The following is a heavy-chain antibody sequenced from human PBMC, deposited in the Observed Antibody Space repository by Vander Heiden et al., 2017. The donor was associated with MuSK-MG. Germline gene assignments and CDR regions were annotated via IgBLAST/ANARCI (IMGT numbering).Heavy chain of an antibody. V-gene: IGHV3-23*01. Sequence: EVQLLESGGGWVQPGGSLRLSCAASGFTFSSYAISWVRQAPGKGLEWVSAICGSGGSTYYADSVEGRFTISRDNSKNTLYLQMNSLRAEDTAVYYCAKASSGWAPVDAFDIWGQGTMVTVSS. CDR1: GFTFSSYA. J-gene: IGHJ3*02. CDR3: AKASSGWAPVDAFDI. D-gene: IGHD6-19*01. CDR2: ICGSGGST.